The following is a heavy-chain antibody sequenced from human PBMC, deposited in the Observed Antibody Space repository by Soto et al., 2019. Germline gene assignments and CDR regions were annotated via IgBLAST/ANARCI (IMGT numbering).Heavy chain of an antibody. CDR3: AREQAYYDFWSAPMHGMDV. CDR1: GFTFSSYE. CDR2: ISSSGSTI. V-gene: IGHV3-48*03. D-gene: IGHD3-3*01. J-gene: IGHJ6*02. Sequence: PVGSLRLSCAASGFTFSSYEMNWVRQAPGKGLEWVSYISSSGSTIYYADSVKGRFTISRDNAKNSLYLQMNSLRAEDTAVYYCAREQAYYDFWSAPMHGMDVWGQGTTVTVSS.